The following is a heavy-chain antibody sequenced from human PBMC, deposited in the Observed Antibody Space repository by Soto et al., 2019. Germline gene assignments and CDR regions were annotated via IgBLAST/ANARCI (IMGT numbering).Heavy chain of an antibody. CDR3: ARDRIILWLGRGFDP. Sequence: TSETRSLTCTVSGGSISSYYWSWSRQPPGKGLEWIGYIYYSGSTNYNPSLKSRVTISVDTSKNQFSLKLSSVTAADTAVYYCARDRIILWLGRGFDPWGQGTLVTVSS. J-gene: IGHJ5*02. D-gene: IGHD2-15*01. V-gene: IGHV4-59*01. CDR2: IYYSGST. CDR1: GGSISSYY.